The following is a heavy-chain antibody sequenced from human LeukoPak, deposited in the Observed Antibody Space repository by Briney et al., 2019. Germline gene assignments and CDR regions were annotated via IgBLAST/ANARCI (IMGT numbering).Heavy chain of an antibody. V-gene: IGHV1-46*01. CDR1: GYTFTSYY. D-gene: IGHD5-24*01. CDR3: AGDGPVEMATIWDPNLLDY. Sequence: ASVKVSCKASGYTFTSYYMHWVRQAPGQGLEWMGIINPSGGSTSYAQKFQGRVTMTRDTSTSTVYMELSSLRSEDTAVYYCAGDGPVEMATIWDPNLLDYWGQGTLVTVSS. J-gene: IGHJ4*02. CDR2: INPSGGST.